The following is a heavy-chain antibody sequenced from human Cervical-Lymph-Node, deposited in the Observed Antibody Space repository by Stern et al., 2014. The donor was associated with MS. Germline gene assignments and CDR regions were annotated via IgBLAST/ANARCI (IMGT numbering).Heavy chain of an antibody. CDR2: IWYDGSGS. Sequence: VQLVESGGGVVQPGRSLRLSCAASGFTFSSSGMHWVRQAPGKGLEWGAIIWYDGSGSYYADSVKGRFTISRDNSKNTLYLQMHSLRAEDTAVYYCAKDTRTGVMPYYYGMDVWGPGTTVTVSS. CDR1: GFTFSSSG. D-gene: IGHD3/OR15-3a*01. CDR3: AKDTRTGVMPYYYGMDV. J-gene: IGHJ6*02. V-gene: IGHV3-33*06.